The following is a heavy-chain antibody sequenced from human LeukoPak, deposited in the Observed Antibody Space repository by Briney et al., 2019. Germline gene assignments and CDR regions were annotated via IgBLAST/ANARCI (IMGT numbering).Heavy chain of an antibody. J-gene: IGHJ2*01. CDR3: ARELVSLGTGYFDL. D-gene: IGHD7-27*01. CDR2: ITGSSTWT. CDR1: GFTFGTYG. Sequence: GGSLRLSCEASGFTFGTYGMTWVRQAPGKGLEWVSGITGSSTWTYYADSVRGRFTISRDNSKNTLHLQMNTLTADDTAIYYCARELVSLGTGYFDLWGRGTLVTVSS. V-gene: IGHV3-23*01.